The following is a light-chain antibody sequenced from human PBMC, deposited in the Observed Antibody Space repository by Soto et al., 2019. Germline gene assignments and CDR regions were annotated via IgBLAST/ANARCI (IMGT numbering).Light chain of an antibody. CDR3: QQSYSTLIT. V-gene: IGKV1-39*01. Sequence: DIQMTQSPSSLSASVGDRVTITCRASQSISNYLNWYQHKAGKAPKVLIYAASSLQRGVPSRFSGSGSGTDFTLIISSLQPEDFATYYCQQSYSTLITFGQGTRLEIK. CDR2: AAS. CDR1: QSISNY. J-gene: IGKJ5*01.